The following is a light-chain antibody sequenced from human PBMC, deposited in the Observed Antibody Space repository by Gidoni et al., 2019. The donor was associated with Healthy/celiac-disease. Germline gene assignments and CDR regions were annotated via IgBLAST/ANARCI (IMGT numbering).Light chain of an antibody. CDR2: WAS. V-gene: IGKV4-1*01. CDR1: QSVLYSSNNKNY. J-gene: IGKJ1*01. Sequence: DIVMTQSPDSLAVSLGERATINCKSSQSVLYSSNNKNYLAWYKQKPGQPPKLLIYWASTREAGVTDRFSGSGSGTDFTLTISSLQDEDVAVYYCQQYYSTPRTFGQGTKVEIK. CDR3: QQYYSTPRT.